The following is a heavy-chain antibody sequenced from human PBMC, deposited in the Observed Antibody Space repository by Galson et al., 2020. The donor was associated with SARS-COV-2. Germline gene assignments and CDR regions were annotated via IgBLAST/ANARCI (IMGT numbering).Heavy chain of an antibody. V-gene: IGHV3-9*01. Sequence: SLKISCAASGFTFDDYAMHWVRQAPGKGLEWVSGISWNSGSIGYADSVKGRFTISRDNAKNSLYLQMNSLRAEDTALYYCAKMVDRYNSGADYWGQGTLVTVSS. CDR2: ISWNSGSI. J-gene: IGHJ4*02. CDR1: GFTFDDYA. CDR3: AKMVDRYNSGADY. D-gene: IGHD2-15*01.